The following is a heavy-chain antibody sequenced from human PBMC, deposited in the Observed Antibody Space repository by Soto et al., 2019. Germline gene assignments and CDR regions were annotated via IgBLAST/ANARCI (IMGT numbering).Heavy chain of an antibody. J-gene: IGHJ3*02. V-gene: IGHV1-18*04. Sequence: ASVKVSCKASGYTFTSYGISWVRQAPGQGLEWMGWIIAYNGNTNYAQKLQGRVNMTKDTSTSTAYMELRSLRSDDTAVYYYARDAFKSITAPRDALDIWGQGTMVTVSS. CDR3: ARDAFKSITAPRDALDI. D-gene: IGHD3-3*01. CDR1: GYTFTSYG. CDR2: IIAYNGNT.